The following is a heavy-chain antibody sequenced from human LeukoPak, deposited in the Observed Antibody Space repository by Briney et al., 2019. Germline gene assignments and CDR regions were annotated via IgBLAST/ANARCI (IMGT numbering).Heavy chain of an antibody. D-gene: IGHD2-15*01. J-gene: IGHJ4*02. CDR1: GYTFTDYY. V-gene: IGHV1-2*02. CDR2: ISPNSGDT. Sequence: ASVKVCCKASGYTFTDYYMHWVRQAPGQGLEWMGWISPNSGDTNYAQKFQGRVTMTRDTSITTAYMELSRLRSDDTAVYYCARDGGLDYWGQGTPVTVSS. CDR3: ARDGGLDY.